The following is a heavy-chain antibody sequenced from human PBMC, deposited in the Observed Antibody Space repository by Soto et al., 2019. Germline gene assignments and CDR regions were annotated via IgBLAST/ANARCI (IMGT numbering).Heavy chain of an antibody. CDR2: VSYDGNNK. Sequence: QVLLGESGGGVVQPGTSLRLSCAASGFNFRGYGMHWVRQAPGKGLEWVAVVSYDGNNKYYGESVKGRFTISRDNSRNTLNLHMNSLRVEDTAVYYCAKDPGRHCSAGGCLLNFQFETWGQGTQVTVSS. V-gene: IGHV3-30*18. D-gene: IGHD2-15*01. CDR3: AKDPGRHCSAGGCLLNFQFET. CDR1: GFNFRGYG. J-gene: IGHJ4*02.